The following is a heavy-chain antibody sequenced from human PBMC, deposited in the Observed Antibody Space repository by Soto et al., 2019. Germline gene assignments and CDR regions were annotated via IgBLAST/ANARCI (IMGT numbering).Heavy chain of an antibody. CDR3: ARVPTMVRGVISGDDYFDH. CDR2: INHSGST. J-gene: IGHJ4*02. D-gene: IGHD3-10*01. V-gene: IGHV4-34*01. CDR1: GGSFSGYY. Sequence: QVQLQQWGAGLLKPSETLSLTCAVYGGSFSGYYWSWIRQPPGKGLEWIGEINHSGSTNYNPSLKSRVTRSVDTSKNQFSLQLSSVTAADTAVYYCARVPTMVRGVISGDDYFDHLGQGTLVTVSS.